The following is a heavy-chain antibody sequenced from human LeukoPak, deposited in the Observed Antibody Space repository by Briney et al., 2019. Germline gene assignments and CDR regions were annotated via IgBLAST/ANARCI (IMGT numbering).Heavy chain of an antibody. V-gene: IGHV4-39*01. CDR1: GGSISSGRYY. CDR2: IYYSGST. Sequence: SETLSLTCTVSGGSISSGRYYWSWMRQPAGQGLEWIGRIYYSGSTYYNPSLTSRVTISVDTSKNQFSLKLSSVPAADTAVYYCARLYDYGDYAWGQGTLVTVSS. CDR3: ARLYDYGDYA. J-gene: IGHJ5*02. D-gene: IGHD4-17*01.